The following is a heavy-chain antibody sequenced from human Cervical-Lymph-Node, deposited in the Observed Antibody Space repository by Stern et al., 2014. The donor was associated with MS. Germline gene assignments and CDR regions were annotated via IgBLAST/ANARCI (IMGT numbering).Heavy chain of an antibody. CDR1: GVIFSSFA. Sequence: MKLVESGAEVKKPGNSVTVSCQASGVIFSSFAISWVREAPGQGFECAGGIIPSFGPTQNAQKFQGRVTLTADNATKPHCMDVSSLRSDDTGVYYCARDQGDYGSESSYSWFDHWGQGTLVTVSP. V-gene: IGHV1-69*06. CDR2: IIPSFGPT. J-gene: IGHJ5*02. CDR3: ARDQGDYGSESSYSWFDH. D-gene: IGHD3-10*01.